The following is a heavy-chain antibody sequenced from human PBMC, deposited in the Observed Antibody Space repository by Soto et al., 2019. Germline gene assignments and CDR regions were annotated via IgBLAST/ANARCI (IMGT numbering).Heavy chain of an antibody. CDR2: SRSNADGGTA. J-gene: IGHJ4*02. D-gene: IGHD3-9*01. CDR3: TTDSRSYYVIWTGLDS. CDR1: GFTFNNAW. Sequence: EVQLVESGGGLVKSGGSLRLSCAASGFTFNNAWMSWVRQAPGKGLEWVGRSRSNADGGTAVYAAPVKGRFTISRDDSKNTLYLQMNILKTEDTAVYYCTTDSRSYYVIWTGLDSWGQATLVTVSS. V-gene: IGHV3-15*01.